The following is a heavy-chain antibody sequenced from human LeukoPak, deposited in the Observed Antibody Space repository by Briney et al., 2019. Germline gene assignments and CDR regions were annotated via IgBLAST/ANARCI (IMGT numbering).Heavy chain of an antibody. V-gene: IGHV1-2*02. CDR1: GYTFTALF. J-gene: IGHJ4*02. CDR3: GRDNYGRLDS. CDR2: IDPNSGGT. D-gene: IGHD4-17*01. Sequence: ASVKVSCKPSGYTFTALFIHWVRQAPGQGLEWIGWIDPNSGGTISAQKFQGRVAMTKDSSISTVFMQLNSLKSDDTAVYYCGRDNYGRLDSWGQGTLVTVSS.